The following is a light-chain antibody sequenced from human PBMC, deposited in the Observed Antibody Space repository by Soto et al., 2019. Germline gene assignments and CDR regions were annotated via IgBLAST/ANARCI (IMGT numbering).Light chain of an antibody. Sequence: DIQVTQHPSSLSASVGDRVTITCRASQGIKNYLAWYQQKPGETPKLLIYAASTLESGLPPRFSGSGSGTDFTLTINNLQPEDVATYYCQRYYNAPFTFGGGTKVEIK. CDR1: QGIKNY. CDR3: QRYYNAPFT. J-gene: IGKJ4*01. V-gene: IGKV1-27*01. CDR2: AAS.